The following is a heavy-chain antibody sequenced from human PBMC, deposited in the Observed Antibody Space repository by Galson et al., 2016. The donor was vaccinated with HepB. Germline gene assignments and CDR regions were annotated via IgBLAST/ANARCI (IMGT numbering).Heavy chain of an antibody. V-gene: IGHV1-2*02. Sequence: SVNVSCEASGYTLPDYAIHWVRQAPGQGLEWMGWINPNSGGTKHAQKVQGRVTMTRDTSISTAYMEPSGLKSDDTAVYYCARVFTMVRGVTNTFYYYGMDVWGQGTTVTVSS. CDR3: ARVFTMVRGVTNTFYYYGMDV. CDR1: GYTLPDYA. J-gene: IGHJ6*02. D-gene: IGHD3-10*01. CDR2: INPNSGGT.